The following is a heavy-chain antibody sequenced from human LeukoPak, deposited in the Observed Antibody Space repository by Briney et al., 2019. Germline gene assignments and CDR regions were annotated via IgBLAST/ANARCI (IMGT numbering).Heavy chain of an antibody. CDR3: AKTTAGHSSGRYPGWPVDY. D-gene: IGHD6-19*01. CDR1: GFTFSNYA. CDR2: ISGSGGII. Sequence: QPGGSLRLSCAASGFTFSNYAMSWVRQAPGKGLEWVSHISGSGGIIYYTDSVKGRFTISRDNSKNTLYLQMDSLRAEDTAVYYCAKTTAGHSSGRYPGWPVDYWGQGTLVTVSS. J-gene: IGHJ4*02. V-gene: IGHV3-23*01.